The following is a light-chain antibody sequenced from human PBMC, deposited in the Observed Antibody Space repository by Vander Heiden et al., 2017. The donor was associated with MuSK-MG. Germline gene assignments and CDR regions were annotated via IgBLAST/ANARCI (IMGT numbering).Light chain of an antibody. Sequence: SHVLTQPPPMPLAPGQTARITCGGNNIGSKRVHWYQQKPGQAPVLVVYDDSDRPSGIPERFSGSNSGNTATLTISRVEAGDEADYYCQVWDSSSDHWVFGGGTKLTVL. CDR3: QVWDSSSDHWV. V-gene: IGLV3-21*02. CDR1: NIGSKR. CDR2: DDS. J-gene: IGLJ3*02.